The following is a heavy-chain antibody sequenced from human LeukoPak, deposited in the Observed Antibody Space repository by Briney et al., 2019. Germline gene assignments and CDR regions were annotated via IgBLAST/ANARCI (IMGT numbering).Heavy chain of an antibody. J-gene: IGHJ4*02. CDR3: ASLRVPGDFDY. CDR2: IYYSGST. V-gene: IGHV4-39*01. CDR1: GGSFSSRTYY. Sequence: SETLSLTCTVSGGSFSSRTYYWAWIRQPPGQGLEWIGNIYYSGSTYYNPSLKSRLTMSVDTSKNQFSLELRSVTAADTALYYCASLRVPGDFDYWGQGTLVTVSS.